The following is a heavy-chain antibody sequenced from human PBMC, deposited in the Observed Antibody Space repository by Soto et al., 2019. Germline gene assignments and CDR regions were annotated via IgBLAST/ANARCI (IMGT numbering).Heavy chain of an antibody. D-gene: IGHD3-22*01. CDR3: VRATYFSDSSGYTRCLDS. CDR2: SRDTPQGYST. V-gene: IGHV3-72*01. CDR1: GFTLSDHY. Sequence: EVQLVESGGGLVQPGGSLRLSCAGSGFTLSDHYIDWVRQAPGKGLEWVGRSRDTPQGYSTAYAPSVKGRFTTSRDESKNSAYLPMTSLKTEDTAVYYCVRATYFSDSSGYTRCLDSWGQGTLVTVSS. J-gene: IGHJ4*02.